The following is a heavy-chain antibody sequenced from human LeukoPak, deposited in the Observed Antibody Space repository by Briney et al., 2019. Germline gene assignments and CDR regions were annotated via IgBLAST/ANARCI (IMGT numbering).Heavy chain of an antibody. CDR2: INPNSGGT. J-gene: IGHJ5*02. CDR1: GYTFTGYS. Sequence: ASVKVSCKASGYTFTGYSMHWVRQAPGQGLEWMGWINPNSGGTNYAQKFQGRVTMTRDTSISTAYMELSRLRSDDTAVYYCARVYYYDSSGYYYAVGWFDPWGQGTLVTVSS. CDR3: ARVYYYDSSGYYYAVGWFDP. V-gene: IGHV1-2*02. D-gene: IGHD3-22*01.